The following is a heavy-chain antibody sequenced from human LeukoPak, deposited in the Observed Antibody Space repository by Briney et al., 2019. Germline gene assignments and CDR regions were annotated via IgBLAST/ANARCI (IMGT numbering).Heavy chain of an antibody. V-gene: IGHV3-48*04. CDR3: ARTSATTARAFDI. J-gene: IGHJ3*02. D-gene: IGHD1-14*01. Sequence: GGSLRLSCAASGSTFSSYAMDWVRQAPGKGLKWISYISSSGSTIYYADSVKGRFTISRDNAKSSLYLQMNSLRAEDTAVYYCARTSATTARAFDIWGQGTMVTVSS. CDR1: GSTFSSYA. CDR2: ISSSGSTI.